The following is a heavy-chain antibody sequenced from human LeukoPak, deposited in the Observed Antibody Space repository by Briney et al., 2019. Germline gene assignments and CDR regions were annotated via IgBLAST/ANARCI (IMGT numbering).Heavy chain of an antibody. J-gene: IGHJ1*01. CDR2: IRYDGSNK. CDR1: GFTFSSYG. D-gene: IGHD2-2*01. Sequence: GGSLRLSCAASGFTFSSYGMHWVRQAPGKGLEWVAFIRYDGSNKYYADSVKGRFTISRDNSENTLYLQMNSLRAEDTAVYYCAKDRGAYCSSTSCSQYFQHWGQGTLVTVSS. V-gene: IGHV3-30*02. CDR3: AKDRGAYCSSTSCSQYFQH.